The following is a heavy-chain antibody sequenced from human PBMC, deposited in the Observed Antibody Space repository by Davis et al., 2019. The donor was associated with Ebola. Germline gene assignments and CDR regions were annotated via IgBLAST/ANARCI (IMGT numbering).Heavy chain of an antibody. CDR2: ISSSSSYI. CDR3: AKAIYCSGGSCNLQFDY. D-gene: IGHD2-15*01. V-gene: IGHV3-21*01. CDR1: GFTFSSYS. J-gene: IGHJ4*02. Sequence: GESLKISCAASGFTFSSYSMNWVRQAPGKGLEWVSSISSSSSYIYYADSVKGRFTISRDNAKNSLYLQMNSLRAEDTAVYYCAKAIYCSGGSCNLQFDYWGQGTLVTVSS.